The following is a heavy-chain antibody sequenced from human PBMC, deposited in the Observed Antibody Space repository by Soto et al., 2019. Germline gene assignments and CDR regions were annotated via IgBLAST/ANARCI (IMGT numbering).Heavy chain of an antibody. D-gene: IGHD4-17*01. V-gene: IGHV1-69*02. CDR3: ASRHDYGDYDY. J-gene: IGHJ4*02. Sequence: QVQLVQSGAEVKKPGSSVKVSCKASGGTFSSYTISWVRQAPEQGLEWMGRIIPILGVANYAQKFQGRVTITADKSTSTAYRELSSLRSEDTAVYYCASRHDYGDYDYWGQGTLVTVSS. CDR1: GGTFSSYT. CDR2: IIPILGVA.